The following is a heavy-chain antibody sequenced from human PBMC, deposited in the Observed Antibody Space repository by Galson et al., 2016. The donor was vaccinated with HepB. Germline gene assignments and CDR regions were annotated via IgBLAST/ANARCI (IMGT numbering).Heavy chain of an antibody. CDR1: GYDFSSYW. CDR3: AGRPATTGAPFGS. V-gene: IGHV5-51*01. D-gene: IGHD1-14*01. Sequence: QSGAAVKKSGESLKISCKVSGYDFSSYWIGWVRQMPGRGLGWTGILNPRAYDSRYSPAFPGQVSISVHKSISTAYLQWDSLRASDTAIYYCAGRPATTGAPFGSWGQGTLVTVSS. J-gene: IGHJ4*02. CDR2: LNPRAYDS.